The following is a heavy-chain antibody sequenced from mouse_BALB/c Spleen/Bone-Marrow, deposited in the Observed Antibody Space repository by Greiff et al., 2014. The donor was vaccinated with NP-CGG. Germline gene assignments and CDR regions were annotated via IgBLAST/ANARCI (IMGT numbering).Heavy chain of an antibody. CDR1: GFTFSSFG. Sequence: EVNLVESGGGLVQPGGSRKLSCVASGFTFSSFGMHWVRQAPERGLEWVAYISSGSSTIFYADTVKGRFTISRDNPKNTLFLQMTSLRSEDTAMYYCTRGGNWEDFDYWGQGTTLTVSS. D-gene: IGHD4-1*01. J-gene: IGHJ2*01. V-gene: IGHV5-17*02. CDR3: TRGGNWEDFDY. CDR2: ISSGSSTI.